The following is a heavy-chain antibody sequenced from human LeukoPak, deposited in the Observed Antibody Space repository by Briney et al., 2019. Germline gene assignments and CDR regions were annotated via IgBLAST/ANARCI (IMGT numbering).Heavy chain of an antibody. J-gene: IGHJ5*02. CDR3: VRTDVDTAMGNNWFDP. Sequence: SETLSLTCTVSGGSISSSSYYWGWIRQPPGKGLAWIGSIYYSGSTYYNPSLKSRVTISVDTSKNQFSLKLSSVTAADTAVYYCVRTDVDTAMGNNWFDPWGQGTLVTVSS. V-gene: IGHV4-39*01. CDR1: GGSISSSSYY. D-gene: IGHD5-18*01. CDR2: IYYSGST.